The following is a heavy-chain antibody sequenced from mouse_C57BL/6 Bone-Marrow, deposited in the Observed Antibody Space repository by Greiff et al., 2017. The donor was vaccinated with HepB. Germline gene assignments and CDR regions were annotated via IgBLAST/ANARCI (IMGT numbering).Heavy chain of an antibody. CDR2: INPNNGGT. Sequence: EVQLQQSGPELVKPGASVKISRKASGYTFTDYYMNWVKQSHGKSLEWIGDINPNNGGTSYNQKFKGKATLTVDKSSSTAYMELRSLTSEDSAVYYCAREEGTWFAYWGQGTLVTVSA. CDR3: AREEGTWFAY. CDR1: GYTFTDYY. J-gene: IGHJ3*01. V-gene: IGHV1-26*01.